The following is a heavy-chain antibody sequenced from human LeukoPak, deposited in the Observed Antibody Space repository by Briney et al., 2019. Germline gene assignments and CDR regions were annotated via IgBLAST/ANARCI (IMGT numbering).Heavy chain of an antibody. CDR2: ISGSGGNT. D-gene: IGHD2-2*01. Sequence: GGSLRLSCAASGFAFSRYEMSWFCQAPGKGLEWVSHISGSGGNTYYADSVKGRFTISRDNSKNTLYLQMNSLRAEDTAVYYCGVSERDTSDAFDVWGQGTMVAVSS. CDR3: GVSERDTSDAFDV. CDR1: GFAFSRYE. J-gene: IGHJ3*01. V-gene: IGHV3-23*01.